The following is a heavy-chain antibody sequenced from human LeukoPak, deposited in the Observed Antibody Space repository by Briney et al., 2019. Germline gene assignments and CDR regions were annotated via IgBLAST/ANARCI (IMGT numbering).Heavy chain of an antibody. CDR3: ARGGLVAGPYYFDY. CDR2: IISIFGTA. J-gene: IGHJ4*02. V-gene: IGHV1-69*13. D-gene: IGHD6-19*01. Sequence: GASVKVSCKASGGTFSSYAISWARQAPGQGLEWMGGIISIFGTANYAQKFQGRVTITADESTSTAYMELSSLRSEDTAVYYCARGGLVAGPYYFDYWGQGTLVTVSS. CDR1: GGTFSSYA.